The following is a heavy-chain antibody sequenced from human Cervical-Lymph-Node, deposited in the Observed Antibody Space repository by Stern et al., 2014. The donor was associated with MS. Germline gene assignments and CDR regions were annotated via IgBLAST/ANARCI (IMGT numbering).Heavy chain of an antibody. J-gene: IGHJ4*02. V-gene: IGHV4-59*12. CDR2: VYYNGDT. D-gene: IGHD1-26*01. Sequence: VQLLESGPGLVKPSETLSLTCTVSGGSISADYWNWVRQPPGKGLEWMGYVYYNGDTNYNPSLKSRVTISVNTSKNQFSLRLTSVTAADTAVYYCAKGVGWTPDSWGQGTLVTVSS. CDR1: GGSISADY. CDR3: AKGVGWTPDS.